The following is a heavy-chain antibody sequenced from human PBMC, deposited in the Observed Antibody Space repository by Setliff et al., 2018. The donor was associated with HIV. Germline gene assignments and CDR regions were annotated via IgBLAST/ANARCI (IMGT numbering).Heavy chain of an antibody. J-gene: IGHJ4*02. V-gene: IGHV4-30-4*08. CDR2: IYYSGST. CDR1: GGSISSGDYY. Sequence: SETLSLTCTVSGGSISSGDYYWSWIRQPPGKGLEWIGYIYYSGSTYYNPSLKSRVTISVDTSKNQFSLKLSSVTAADTAVYYCARGDYKYCSGGSCYSAPFDYWGQGTLVTVS. D-gene: IGHD2-15*01. CDR3: ARGDYKYCSGGSCYSAPFDY.